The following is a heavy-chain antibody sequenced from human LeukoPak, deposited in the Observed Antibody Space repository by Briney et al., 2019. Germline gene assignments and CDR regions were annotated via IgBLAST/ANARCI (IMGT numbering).Heavy chain of an antibody. CDR2: ISSSSSTI. CDR3: ARAQTTIFGASQSLPYYYYYMDV. Sequence: LSGGSLRLSCAASGFTFSSYSMNWVRQAPGKGLEWVSYISSSSSTIYYADSVKGRFTISRDNAKNSLCLQMNSLRAEDTAVYYCARAQTTIFGASQSLPYYYYYMDVWGKGTTVTVSS. CDR1: GFTFSSYS. J-gene: IGHJ6*03. D-gene: IGHD3-3*01. V-gene: IGHV3-48*04.